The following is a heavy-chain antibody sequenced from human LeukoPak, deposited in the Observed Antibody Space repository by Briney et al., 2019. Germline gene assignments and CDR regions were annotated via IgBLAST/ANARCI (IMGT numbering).Heavy chain of an antibody. CDR3: ARDDSSGYYLIPFDY. D-gene: IGHD3-22*01. Sequence: PGGSLRLSCAASGFTFDDYGMSWVRQAPGKGLEWVSGINWNGGSTGYADSVKGRFTISRGNAKNSLYLQMNSLRAEDTALYYCARDDSSGYYLIPFDYWGQGTLVTVSS. CDR1: GFTFDDYG. V-gene: IGHV3-20*04. J-gene: IGHJ4*02. CDR2: INWNGGST.